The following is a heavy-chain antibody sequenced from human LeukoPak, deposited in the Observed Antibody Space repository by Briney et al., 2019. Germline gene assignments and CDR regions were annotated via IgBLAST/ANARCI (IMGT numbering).Heavy chain of an antibody. CDR3: AKGDYTRARPYYYHMDV. V-gene: IGHV3-30*02. D-gene: IGHD3-3*01. CDR2: IRYDGSNK. J-gene: IGHJ6*03. Sequence: GGSLRLSCAASGFTFSSYGMHWVRQAPGKGLEWVAFIRYDGSNKYYADSVKGRFTISRDNSKNTLYLQMNSLRVEDTAVYYCAKGDYTRARPYYYHMDVWGKGTTVTVSS. CDR1: GFTFSSYG.